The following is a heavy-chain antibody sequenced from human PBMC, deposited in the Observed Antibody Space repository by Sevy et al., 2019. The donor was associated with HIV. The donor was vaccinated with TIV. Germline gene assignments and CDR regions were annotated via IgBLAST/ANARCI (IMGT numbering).Heavy chain of an antibody. CDR3: AREGCTKPHDY. D-gene: IGHD2-8*01. V-gene: IGHV3-23*01. CDR1: GFTFSKYS. Sequence: GGSLRLSCSASGFTFSKYSMSWVRQPPGKGLGWVSTLSFGWGEINYADSVKGRFTISRVNSKSSVYLQMNNLRPEDTAVYYCAREGCTKPHDYWGQGTLVTVSS. J-gene: IGHJ4*02. CDR2: LSFGWGEI.